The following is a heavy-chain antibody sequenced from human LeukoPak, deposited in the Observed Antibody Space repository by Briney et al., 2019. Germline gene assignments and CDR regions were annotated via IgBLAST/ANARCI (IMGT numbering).Heavy chain of an antibody. CDR1: GFTFSSYA. Sequence: PGGSLRLSCAASGFTFSSYAMSWVRQAPGKGLGGFSPISFSGTNTYYADSVKGRFTISRDNSKNTLFLQMNSLRAEDTALYYCAKDYYYDSSGYYGFDYWGQGTLVTVSS. J-gene: IGHJ4*02. CDR3: AKDYYYDSSGYYGFDY. V-gene: IGHV3-23*01. CDR2: ISFSGTNT. D-gene: IGHD3-22*01.